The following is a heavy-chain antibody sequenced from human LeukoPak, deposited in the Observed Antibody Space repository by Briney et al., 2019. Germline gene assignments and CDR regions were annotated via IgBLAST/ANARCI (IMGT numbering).Heavy chain of an antibody. J-gene: IGHJ3*02. D-gene: IGHD5-18*01. CDR3: ARDGYSYGIDAFDI. Sequence: ASVKVSCKASGYTFTSYYMHWVRQAPGQGLEWMGIINPSGGSTSYAQKFQGRVTMTRDTSISTAYMELSRLRSDDTAVYYCARDGYSYGIDAFDIWGQGTMVTVSS. CDR2: INPSGGST. CDR1: GYTFTSYY. V-gene: IGHV1-46*01.